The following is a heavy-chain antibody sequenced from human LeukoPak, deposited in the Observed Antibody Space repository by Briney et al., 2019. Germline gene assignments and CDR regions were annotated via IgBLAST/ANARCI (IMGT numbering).Heavy chain of an antibody. CDR3: ARVDYDFWSGYFDY. Sequence: GGSLRLSCAASGFTFSSYAMHWVRQAPGKGLEWVALISYDGSNKYYADSVKGRFTISRDNSKNTLYLQMNSLRAEDTAVYYCARVDYDFWSGYFDYWVQGTLVTVSS. V-gene: IGHV3-30-3*01. CDR2: ISYDGSNK. CDR1: GFTFSSYA. J-gene: IGHJ4*02. D-gene: IGHD3-3*01.